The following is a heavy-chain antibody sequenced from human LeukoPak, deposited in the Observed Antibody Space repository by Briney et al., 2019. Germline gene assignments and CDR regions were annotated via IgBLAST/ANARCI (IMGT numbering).Heavy chain of an antibody. V-gene: IGHV3-21*01. Sequence: GSLRLSCTASGFTFSDYSMNWVRQAPGKGLEWVSSISRRSRHVYYAGSMKGRFTISRDNAKNSLYLQMNSLRAEDMAVYFCVRDLMGSGSTTAYLHHWGQGTLVTVSS. D-gene: IGHD1-1*01. J-gene: IGHJ1*01. CDR3: VRDLMGSGSTTAYLHH. CDR2: ISRRSRHV. CDR1: GFTFSDYS.